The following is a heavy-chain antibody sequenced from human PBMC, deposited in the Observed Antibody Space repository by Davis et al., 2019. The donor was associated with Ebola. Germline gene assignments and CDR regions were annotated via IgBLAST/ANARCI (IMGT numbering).Heavy chain of an antibody. CDR3: ARIRVTVIIGGHWLDA. D-gene: IGHD3-22*01. Sequence: PLETLSLTCAVYGGSFNDYYWGWIRQSPGHGLEWIGEINYRGRTYYNMALRSRTSLSIDRSKMQYSLRLTSVTAADTAVYFCARIRVTVIIGGHWLDAWGHGTLVTVSS. CDR2: INYRGRT. J-gene: IGHJ5*01. V-gene: IGHV4-34*10. CDR1: GGSFNDYY.